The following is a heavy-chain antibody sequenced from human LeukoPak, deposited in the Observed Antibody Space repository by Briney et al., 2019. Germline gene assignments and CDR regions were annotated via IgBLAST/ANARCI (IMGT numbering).Heavy chain of an antibody. CDR2: ISWNSGSI. D-gene: IGHD3-9*01. CDR1: GFTFDDYA. CDR3: AKNIRLRQYYDILIGSSFDY. J-gene: IGHJ4*02. Sequence: GRSLRLSCAASGFTFDDYAMHWVRQAPGKGLEWVSGISWNSGSIGYADSVKGRFTISRDNAKNSLYLQMNSLRAEDTALYYCAKNIRLRQYYDILIGSSFDYWGQGTLVTVSS. V-gene: IGHV3-9*01.